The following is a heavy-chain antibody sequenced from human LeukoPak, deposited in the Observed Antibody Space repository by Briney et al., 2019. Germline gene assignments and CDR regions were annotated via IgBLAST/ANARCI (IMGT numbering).Heavy chain of an antibody. CDR2: INANRGGT. J-gene: IGHJ4*02. CDR3: ATQRGSYLWGTDFDY. CDR1: GYTFTDYY. D-gene: IGHD3-16*01. Sequence: ASVKVSCKASGYTFTDYYLHWVRQAPGQGLEWMGWINANRGGTNYAQRFQGRVTMTRDTSITTAYMELSRLRSDDTAVYYCATQRGSYLWGTDFDYWGQGTLVTVSS. V-gene: IGHV1-2*02.